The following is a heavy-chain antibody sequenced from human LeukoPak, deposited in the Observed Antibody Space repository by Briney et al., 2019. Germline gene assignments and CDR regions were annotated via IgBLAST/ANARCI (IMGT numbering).Heavy chain of an antibody. CDR3: AKDHYWSIDY. Sequence: GSLRLSCAASGFPFSTYAMNWVRQAPGKGLEWVSVITGSGGFTQYADSVKGRFTISRDNSKNTVYLQMNSLRAEDTGVYYCAKDHYWSIDYWGRGTLVTVSS. J-gene: IGHJ4*02. V-gene: IGHV3-23*01. D-gene: IGHD3-3*01. CDR2: ITGSGGFT. CDR1: GFPFSTYA.